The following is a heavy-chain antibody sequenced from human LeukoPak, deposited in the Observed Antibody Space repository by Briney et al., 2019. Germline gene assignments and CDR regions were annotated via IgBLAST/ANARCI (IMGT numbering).Heavy chain of an antibody. Sequence: GGSLRLSCAASGFTFSSYGMHWVRQAPGKGLEWVAVISYDGSNKYYADSVKGRFTISRGNSKNTLYLQMNSLRAKDTAVYYCAKLAPAPIDYWGQGTLVTVSS. J-gene: IGHJ4*02. V-gene: IGHV3-30*18. CDR1: GFTFSSYG. CDR2: ISYDGSNK. CDR3: AKLAPAPIDY.